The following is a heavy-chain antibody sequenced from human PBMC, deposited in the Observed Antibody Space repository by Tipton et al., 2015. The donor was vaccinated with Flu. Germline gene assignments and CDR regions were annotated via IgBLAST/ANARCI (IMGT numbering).Heavy chain of an antibody. CDR3: ARVPFGDGYDYYFDF. CDR1: GDSVSSGRYY. D-gene: IGHD5-24*01. V-gene: IGHV4-61*01. Sequence: TLSLTCTVSGDSVSSGRYYWSWLRQTPGKGLEWIGYIYYSGSTTYNPSLGTRVNISIDTSKKQFSLEVSSVIAADTAMYYCARVPFGDGYDYYFDFWGQGILVIVSS. CDR2: IYYSGST. J-gene: IGHJ4*02.